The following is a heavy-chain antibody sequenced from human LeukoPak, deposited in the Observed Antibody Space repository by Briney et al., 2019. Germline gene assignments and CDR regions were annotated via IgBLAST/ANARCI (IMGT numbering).Heavy chain of an antibody. CDR2: ISGSGGNT. CDR3: AKDGKTRNWNYFQAKPVY. V-gene: IGHV3-23*01. Sequence: GGSLRLSCAASGLTVNTYAMSWVRQAPGKGLERVSGISGSGGNTYYADSVKGRFTTSRDNSKNRLYLQMNSLRAEDTAVYYCAKDGKTRNWNYFQAKPVYWGQGTLVTVSS. CDR1: GLTVNTYA. D-gene: IGHD1-7*01. J-gene: IGHJ4*02.